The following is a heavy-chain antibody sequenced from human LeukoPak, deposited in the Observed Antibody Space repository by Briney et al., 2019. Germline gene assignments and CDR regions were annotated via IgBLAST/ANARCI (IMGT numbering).Heavy chain of an antibody. CDR2: INHSGST. V-gene: IGHV4-34*01. Sequence: SGTLSLTCAVYGGSFSGYYWSWIRQPPGKGLEWIGEINHSGSTNYNPSLKSRVTISVDTSKNQFSLKLSSVTAADTAVYYCARGRPNEGYCSGGSCYGLDYWGQGTLVTVSS. CDR3: ARGRPNEGYCSGGSCYGLDY. J-gene: IGHJ4*02. D-gene: IGHD2-15*01. CDR1: GGSFSGYY.